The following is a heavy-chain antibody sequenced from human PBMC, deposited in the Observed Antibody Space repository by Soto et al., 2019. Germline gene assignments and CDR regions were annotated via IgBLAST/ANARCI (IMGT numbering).Heavy chain of an antibody. V-gene: IGHV4-4*02. CDR2: IYHSGST. J-gene: IGHJ6*02. CDR1: GGSISSSNW. D-gene: IGHD1-26*01. Sequence: SETLSLTCAVSGGSISSSNWWSWVRQPPGKGLEWIGEIYHSGSTNYNPSLKSRVTISVDKSKNQFSLKLSSVTAADTAVYYCARAYLGRLPRRADYYYALDVWGQGTTVTVSS. CDR3: ARAYLGRLPRRADYYYALDV.